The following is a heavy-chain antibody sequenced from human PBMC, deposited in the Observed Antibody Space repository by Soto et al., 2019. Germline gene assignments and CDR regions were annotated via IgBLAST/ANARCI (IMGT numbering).Heavy chain of an antibody. D-gene: IGHD3-22*01. CDR1: GFTVSNNY. CDR3: AKARCSGNSCYVPDY. V-gene: IGHV3-53*01. J-gene: IGHJ4*01. CDR2: IGSGGSP. Sequence: GGSLILSCAASGFTVSNNYMSWVRQAPEKGLEWASIIGSGGSPSYADSVQGRFTISRDNPRNTLSLQMNSLRAEDTATYYCAKARCSGNSCYVPDYWGHGSLVTVSS.